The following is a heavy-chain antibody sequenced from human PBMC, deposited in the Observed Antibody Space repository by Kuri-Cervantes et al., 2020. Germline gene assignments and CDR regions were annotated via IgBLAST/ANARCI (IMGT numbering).Heavy chain of an antibody. V-gene: IGHV4-39*07. CDR3: ARDPGGYYYGSGSYYSLSYGMDV. CDR1: SYT. J-gene: IGHJ6*02. D-gene: IGHD3-10*01. Sequence: SYTWSGTRKPPGKGLKWIGSIYFSGSTYYTQSLKSRVTISVDTSKNQFSLKLSSVTASDTAVYYCARDPGGYYYGSGSYYSLSYGMDVWGQGTTVTVSS. CDR2: IYFSGST.